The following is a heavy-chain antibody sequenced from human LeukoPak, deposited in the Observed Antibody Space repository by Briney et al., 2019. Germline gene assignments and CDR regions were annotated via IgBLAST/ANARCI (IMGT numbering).Heavy chain of an antibody. J-gene: IGHJ6*03. CDR1: GFTFSSYA. CDR3: AKPYSPLGYYYYMDV. Sequence: GGSLRLSCAASGFTFSSYAMSWVRQAPGQGLEWVSAISGSGGSTYYADSVKGRFTISRDNSKNTLYLQMNSLRAEDTAVYYCAKPYSPLGYYYYMDVWGKGTTVTVSS. V-gene: IGHV3-23*01. D-gene: IGHD2-15*01. CDR2: ISGSGGST.